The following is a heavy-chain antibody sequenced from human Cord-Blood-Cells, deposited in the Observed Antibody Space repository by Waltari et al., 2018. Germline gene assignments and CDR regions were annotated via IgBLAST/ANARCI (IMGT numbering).Heavy chain of an antibody. CDR2: IYYSGST. D-gene: IGHD5-18*01. J-gene: IGHJ4*02. CDR3: ARGGTAMVIDY. CDR1: GGSISSYY. Sequence: QVQLPESGPGLVKPSETLSLTCTVSGGSISSYYWSRIRQPPGKGLEWIGYIYYSGSTNYNPSLKSRVTISVDTSKNQFSLKLSSVTAADTAVYYCARGGTAMVIDYWGQGTLVTVSS. V-gene: IGHV4-59*01.